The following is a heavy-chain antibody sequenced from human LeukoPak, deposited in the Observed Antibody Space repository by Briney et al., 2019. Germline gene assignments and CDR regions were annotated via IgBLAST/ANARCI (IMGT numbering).Heavy chain of an antibody. D-gene: IGHD3-9*01. CDR3: GRRRHTRFRTHFDY. CDR1: GFTFSSYA. J-gene: IGHJ4*02. CDR2: ISGSGGST. V-gene: IGHV3-23*01. Sequence: GGSLRLSCAASGFTFSSYAMSWVRQAPGKGLEWVSAISGSGGSTYYADSVKGRFTISRDNSKNTLYLQMNSLRAEDTAFFFSGRRRHTRFRTHFDYWGQGTLVTVSS.